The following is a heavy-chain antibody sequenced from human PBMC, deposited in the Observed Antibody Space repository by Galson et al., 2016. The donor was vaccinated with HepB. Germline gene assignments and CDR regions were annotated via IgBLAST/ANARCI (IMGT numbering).Heavy chain of an antibody. D-gene: IGHD2/OR15-2a*01. CDR2: INNDGSST. CDR1: GFTSSNHW. V-gene: IGHV3-74*01. CDR3: TRGVSWAFDI. Sequence: SLRLSCAASGFTSSNHWMHWVRQAPGKGLVWVSYINNDGSSTTYADPVKGRFTISRDNAKNTMFLQMNSLRAEDTAVYYCTRGVSWAFDIWGQGTMVTVSS. J-gene: IGHJ3*02.